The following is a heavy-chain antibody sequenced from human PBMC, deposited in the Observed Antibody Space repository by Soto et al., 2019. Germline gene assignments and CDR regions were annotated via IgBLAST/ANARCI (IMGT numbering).Heavy chain of an antibody. Sequence: QVQLVQSGAEVKKPGSSVKVSCKASGGTFSSYAITWVRQAPGQGLEWMGGIIPIFGTADYAQTFQGRVTITADESTSTAYMELSSLRSEDTAVYYCGSRSGWNYYYGMDVWGQGTTVTVSS. CDR1: GGTFSSYA. J-gene: IGHJ6*02. V-gene: IGHV1-69*12. CDR3: GSRSGWNYYYGMDV. CDR2: IIPIFGTA. D-gene: IGHD3-22*01.